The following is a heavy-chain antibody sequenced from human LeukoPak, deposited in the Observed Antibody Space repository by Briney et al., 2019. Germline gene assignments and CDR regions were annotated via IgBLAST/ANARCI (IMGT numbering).Heavy chain of an antibody. Sequence: SETLSLTCTVSGGSISSSSYYWGWIRQLPGKGLEWIGSIYYSGSTYYNPSLKSRVTISVDTSKNQFSLKLSSVTAADTAVYYCARDPGAVTTPSNWFDPWGQGTLVTVSS. CDR2: IYYSGST. CDR1: GGSISSSSYY. V-gene: IGHV4-39*02. J-gene: IGHJ5*02. D-gene: IGHD4-17*01. CDR3: ARDPGAVTTPSNWFDP.